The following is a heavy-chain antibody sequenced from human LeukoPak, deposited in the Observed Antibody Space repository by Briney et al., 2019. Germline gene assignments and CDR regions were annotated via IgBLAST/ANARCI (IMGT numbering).Heavy chain of an antibody. Sequence: ASVKVSCKASGYTFTSYGISWVRQAPGQGLEWMGWISAYNGNTNYAQKLQGRVTMTTDTPTSTAYMELRSLRSDDTAVYYCARRPPHCGGDCYADYWGQGTLVTVSS. V-gene: IGHV1-18*01. CDR2: ISAYNGNT. D-gene: IGHD2-21*02. CDR1: GYTFTSYG. J-gene: IGHJ4*02. CDR3: ARRPPHCGGDCYADY.